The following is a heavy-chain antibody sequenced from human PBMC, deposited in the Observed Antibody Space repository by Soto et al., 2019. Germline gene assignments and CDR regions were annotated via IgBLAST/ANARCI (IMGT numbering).Heavy chain of an antibody. Sequence: QVQLQQWGAGLLKPSETLSLTCAVYGGSFSGYYWSWIRQPPGKGLEWIGEINHSGSTNYNPSLKSRVTISIDTSKNQFSLKLSSVTAADTAIYYCARVSLGIAVLGTGRSKNNWFDPWGQGTLVTVSS. CDR3: ARVSLGIAVLGTGRSKNNWFDP. CDR2: INHSGST. V-gene: IGHV4-34*01. J-gene: IGHJ5*02. D-gene: IGHD6-19*01. CDR1: GGSFSGYY.